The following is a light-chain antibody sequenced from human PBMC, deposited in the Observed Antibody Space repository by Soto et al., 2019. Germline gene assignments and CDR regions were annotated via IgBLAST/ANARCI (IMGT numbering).Light chain of an antibody. J-gene: IGLJ1*01. CDR3: CSYAGSSTYV. Sequence: QSVLAQPASVSGSPGQSITIPCTGSNSDVGNYNLVSWYQQHPGEAPKLMIYEGSKRPSGVSNRFSGSKSGNTASLTTSGLQAEDEADYFCCSYAGSSTYVFGTGTKVNV. CDR2: EGS. V-gene: IGLV2-23*01. CDR1: NSDVGNYNL.